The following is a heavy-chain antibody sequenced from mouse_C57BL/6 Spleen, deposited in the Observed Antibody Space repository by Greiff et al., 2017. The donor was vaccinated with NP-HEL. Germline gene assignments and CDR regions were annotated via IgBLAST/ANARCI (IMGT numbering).Heavy chain of an antibody. J-gene: IGHJ3*01. CDR2: IDPSDSYT. CDR1: GYTFTSYW. D-gene: IGHD2-1*01. V-gene: IGHV1-50*01. CDR3: ARPGGNYGAWFAY. Sequence: VQLQQPGAELVKPGASVKLSCKASGYTFTSYWMQWVKQRPGQGLEWIGEIDPSDSYTNYNQKFKGKATLTVDTSSSTAYMQLSSLTSEDSAVYYCARPGGNYGAWFAYWGQGTLVTVSA.